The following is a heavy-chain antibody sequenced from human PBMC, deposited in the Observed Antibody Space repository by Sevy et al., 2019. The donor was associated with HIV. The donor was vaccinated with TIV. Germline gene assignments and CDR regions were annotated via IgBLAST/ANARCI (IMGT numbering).Heavy chain of an antibody. D-gene: IGHD2-2*03. CDR2: ISSSGSTI. Sequence: GGSLRLSCAASGFTFSDYYMSWIRQAPGKGLEWVSYISSSGSTIYYADSVKGRFTISRDNAKNSLYLQMNSLRAEDTAVYYCARDDGDCSSTSCYDTTFYYYYGMDVWGQGTTVTVSS. V-gene: IGHV3-11*01. J-gene: IGHJ6*02. CDR1: GFTFSDYY. CDR3: ARDDGDCSSTSCYDTTFYYYYGMDV.